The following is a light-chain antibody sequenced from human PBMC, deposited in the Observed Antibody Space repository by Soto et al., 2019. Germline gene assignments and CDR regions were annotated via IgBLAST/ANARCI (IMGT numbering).Light chain of an antibody. CDR2: DVN. V-gene: IGLV2-14*03. J-gene: IGLJ2*01. CDR3: TSWTTSTTMI. Sequence: QSAPTQPASVSGPPGQSITISCTGTSSDIGAYNFVSWYQQHPGKAPKLMLYDVNIRPSGVSNRFSGSKSGNTASLTISGLQAEDEADYYCTSWTTSTTMIFGGGTKVTVL. CDR1: SSDIGAYNF.